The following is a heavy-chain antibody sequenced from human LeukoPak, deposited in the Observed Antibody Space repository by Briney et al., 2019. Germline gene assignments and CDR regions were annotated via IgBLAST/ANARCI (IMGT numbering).Heavy chain of an antibody. V-gene: IGHV3-23*01. D-gene: IGHD6-13*01. CDR1: GFTFSSYA. Sequence: GGSLRLSRAASGFTFSSYAMSWVREAPGKGLEWVSAISGSGGSTYYADSAKGRFTISRDNSKNTPYLPMNSLRPDATAVYSCAKDEPAYSSSSYYFDHWGQGTLAPVSS. CDR3: AKDEPAYSSSSYYFDH. CDR2: ISGSGGST. J-gene: IGHJ4*02.